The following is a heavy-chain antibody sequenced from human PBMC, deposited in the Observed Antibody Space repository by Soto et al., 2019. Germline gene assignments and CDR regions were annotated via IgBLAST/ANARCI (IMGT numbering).Heavy chain of an antibody. Sequence: PGESLKISCKGSGYSFTSYWIGWVRQMPGKGLEWMGIIYPGDSDTRYSPSFQGQVTISADKSISTAYLQWSSLKASDTAMYYCAGVSGDYGAWFPGTEYFQHWGQGTLVTVSS. V-gene: IGHV5-51*01. J-gene: IGHJ1*01. D-gene: IGHD4-17*01. CDR3: AGVSGDYGAWFPGTEYFQH. CDR2: IYPGDSDT. CDR1: GYSFTSYW.